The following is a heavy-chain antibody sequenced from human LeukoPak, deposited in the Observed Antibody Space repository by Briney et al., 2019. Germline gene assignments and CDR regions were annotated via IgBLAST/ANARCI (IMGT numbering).Heavy chain of an antibody. CDR1: GGSISSYY. J-gene: IGHJ4*02. CDR3: ARDKVYYYDSSGPGGFDY. Sequence: SETLSLTCTVSGGSISSYYWSWIRQPPGKGLEWIGYIYYSGSTNYNPSLKSRVTISVDTSKNQFSLKLSSVTAADTAVYYCARDKVYYYDSSGPGGFDYWGQGTLVTVSS. CDR2: IYYSGST. V-gene: IGHV4-59*01. D-gene: IGHD3-22*01.